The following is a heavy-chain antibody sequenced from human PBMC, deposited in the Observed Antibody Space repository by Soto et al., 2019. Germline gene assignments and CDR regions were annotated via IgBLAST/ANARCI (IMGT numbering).Heavy chain of an antibody. CDR1: GFTFSSYA. V-gene: IGHV3-23*01. D-gene: IGHD3-3*01. Sequence: PGGSLRLSCAASGFTFSSYAMSWVRQAPGKGLEWVSAISGSGGSTYYADSVKGRFTISRDNSKNTLYLQMNSLRAEDTAVYYCAKDSDFWSGYYMDYYYYYGMDVWGQGTTVTVSS. J-gene: IGHJ6*02. CDR3: AKDSDFWSGYYMDYYYYYGMDV. CDR2: ISGSGGST.